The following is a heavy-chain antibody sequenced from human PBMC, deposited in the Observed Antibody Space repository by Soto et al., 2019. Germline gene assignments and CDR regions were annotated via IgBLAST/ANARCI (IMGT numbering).Heavy chain of an antibody. CDR2: ISGSGLST. D-gene: IGHD6-13*01. Sequence: EVQLLESGGGLVQPGGSLRLSCAASGFTFSSYAMSWVRQAPGKGLEWVSAISGSGLSTYYADSVKGRFTISRDNSKNTLYLQMNSLRPEDTGVYYCAKGRGPYSSSWVGEDYWGQGTLVTVSS. CDR1: GFTFSSYA. CDR3: AKGRGPYSSSWVGEDY. J-gene: IGHJ4*02. V-gene: IGHV3-23*01.